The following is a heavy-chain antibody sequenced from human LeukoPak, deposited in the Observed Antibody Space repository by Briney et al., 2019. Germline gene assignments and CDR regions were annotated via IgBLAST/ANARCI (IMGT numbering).Heavy chain of an antibody. CDR1: GGTFSSYA. CDR2: INPSGGST. CDR3: AREPPYCSSTSCYYYYGMDV. V-gene: IGHV1-46*01. Sequence: ASVNVSCKASGGTFSSYAISWVRQAPGQGLEWMGIINPSGGSTSYAQKFQGRVTMTRDTSTSTVYMELSSLRSEDTAVYYCAREPPYCSSTSCYYYYGMDVWGQGTTVTVSS. D-gene: IGHD2-2*01. J-gene: IGHJ6*02.